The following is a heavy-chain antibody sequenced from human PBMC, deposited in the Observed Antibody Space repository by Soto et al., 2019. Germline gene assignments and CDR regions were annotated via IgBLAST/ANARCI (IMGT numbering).Heavy chain of an antibody. CDR2: ISAYNGNT. CDR3: ARDRGIAAAGTTVPFDY. Sequence: GASVKGSCKASGYTFPSYGISWVRQAPGQGLEWMGWISAYNGNTNYAQKLQGRVTMTTDTSTSTAYMELRSLRSDDTAVYYCARDRGIAAAGTTVPFDYWGQGTLVTVSS. J-gene: IGHJ4*02. CDR1: GYTFPSYG. D-gene: IGHD6-13*01. V-gene: IGHV1-18*01.